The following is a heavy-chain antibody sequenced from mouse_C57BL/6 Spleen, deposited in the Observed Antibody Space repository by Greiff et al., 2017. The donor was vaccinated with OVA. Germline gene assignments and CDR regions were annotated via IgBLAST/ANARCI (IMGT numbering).Heavy chain of an antibody. Sequence: EVQLVESGPGLVKPSQSLSLTCSVTGYSITSGYYWNWIRQFPGNKLEWMGYISYDGSNNYNPSLKNRISITRDTSKNQFFLKLNSVTTEDTATYYCARARDSYYAMDYWGQGTSVTVSS. CDR3: ARARDSYYAMDY. CDR2: ISYDGSN. D-gene: IGHD3-3*01. V-gene: IGHV3-6*01. J-gene: IGHJ4*01. CDR1: GYSITSGYY.